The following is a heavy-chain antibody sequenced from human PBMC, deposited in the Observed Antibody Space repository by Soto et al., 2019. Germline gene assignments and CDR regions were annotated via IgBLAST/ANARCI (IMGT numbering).Heavy chain of an antibody. CDR3: ARGIFGSGTANDY. CDR2: INGDGSGT. D-gene: IGHD3-10*01. J-gene: IGHJ4*02. Sequence: EVQLVESGGGLVQPGGSLRLSCAASGFTFSGSWMHWVRQAPGKGLVWVSRINGDGSGTSYAVFVKGRLTISRDDAKNTLFLQMNGLRAEDTAVYYCARGIFGSGTANDYWGQGTLVTVSS. V-gene: IGHV3-74*01. CDR1: GFTFSGSW.